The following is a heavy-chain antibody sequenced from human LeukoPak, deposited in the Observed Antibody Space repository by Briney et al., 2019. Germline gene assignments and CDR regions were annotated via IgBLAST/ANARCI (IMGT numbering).Heavy chain of an antibody. Sequence: RGSLRLSCAASRFTLTSSWMSCVRPAPRTGVGWVANIKQDRSEKDYVDSVKGRFTISTDNAKNTLYLQRNSPRDKEPSLYYIERVGKKLYLYYFDYWGQGTLVTVSS. CDR1: RFTLTSSW. CDR3: ERVGKKLYLYYFDY. J-gene: IGHJ4*02. CDR2: IKQDRSEK. V-gene: IGHV3-7*01. D-gene: IGHD2-15*01.